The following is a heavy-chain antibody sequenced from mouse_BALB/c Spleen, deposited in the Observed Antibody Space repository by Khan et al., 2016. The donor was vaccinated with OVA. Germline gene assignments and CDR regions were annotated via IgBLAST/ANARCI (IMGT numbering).Heavy chain of an antibody. J-gene: IGHJ4*01. CDR2: ILPGRGNS. CDR3: ARGSVTTYCMDY. CDR1: GYTFSSYW. Sequence: QVQLQQSGAELMKPGASEKISCKATGYTFSSYWIERVKQRPGHGLEWIGEILPGRGNSNHNEKFKDRATFTEDTSSTIAYMQLSSLTSAYSAVYYCARGSVTTYCMDYWGQGTSVTVSS. D-gene: IGHD2-12*01. V-gene: IGHV1-9*01.